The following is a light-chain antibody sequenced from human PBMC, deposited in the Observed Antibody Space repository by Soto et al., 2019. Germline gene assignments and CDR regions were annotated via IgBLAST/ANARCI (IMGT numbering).Light chain of an antibody. J-gene: IGLJ2*01. Sequence: QSVLTQPPSVSAAPGQKVTISGSGSSSNIGNNYVSWYQQLPGTAPKLLIYENNKRPSGIPDRFSGSKSGTSATLGITGLQTGDEADYYCGTWDSSLSAYVVFGGGTKLTVL. CDR3: GTWDSSLSAYVV. V-gene: IGLV1-51*02. CDR1: SSNIGNNY. CDR2: ENN.